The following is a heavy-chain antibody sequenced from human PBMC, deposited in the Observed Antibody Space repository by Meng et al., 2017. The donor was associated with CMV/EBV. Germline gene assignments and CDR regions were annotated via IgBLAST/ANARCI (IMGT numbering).Heavy chain of an antibody. Sequence: GGSLRLSCTASGFTFGDYAMSWVRQAPGKGLEWVGFIRSKAYGGTTEYAAYVKGRFTISRDDSKRIAYLQMNSLKTEDTAVYYCTRDPYYDFWSGYYTGYYYYGMDVWGQGTTVTVSS. D-gene: IGHD3-3*01. CDR2: IRSKAYGGTT. CDR3: TRDPYYDFWSGYYTGYYYYGMDV. CDR1: GFTFGDYA. V-gene: IGHV3-49*04. J-gene: IGHJ6*02.